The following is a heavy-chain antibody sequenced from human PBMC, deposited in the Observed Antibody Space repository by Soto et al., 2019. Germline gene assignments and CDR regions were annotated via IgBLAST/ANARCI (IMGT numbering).Heavy chain of an antibody. D-gene: IGHD4-4*01. CDR3: ARDPGHSNMILDY. Sequence: GGSLRLSCAASGFTFSNYLVHWVRQAPGKGLEWVSRMSSDESSTIYADSVKGRFTVSRDNAKNTVYLQMNSLRVEDTAVYYCARDPGHSNMILDYWGRGSLVTVSS. CDR1: GFTFSNYL. CDR2: MSSDESST. J-gene: IGHJ4*02. V-gene: IGHV3-74*01.